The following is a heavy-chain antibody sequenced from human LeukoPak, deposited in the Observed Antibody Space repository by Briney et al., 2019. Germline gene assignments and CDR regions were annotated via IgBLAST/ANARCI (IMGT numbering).Heavy chain of an antibody. V-gene: IGHV1-3*01. CDR3: ARGQLWLRGYFDH. CDR2: INAGNGNT. CDR1: GYTFTSYA. Sequence: ASVKVSCKASGYTFTSYAMHWVRQAPGQRLEWMGWINAGNGNTKYSQKFQGRVTITRDTSASTAYMELSSLRSEDTAVYYCARGQLWLRGYFDHWGQGTLVTVSS. D-gene: IGHD5-18*01. J-gene: IGHJ4*02.